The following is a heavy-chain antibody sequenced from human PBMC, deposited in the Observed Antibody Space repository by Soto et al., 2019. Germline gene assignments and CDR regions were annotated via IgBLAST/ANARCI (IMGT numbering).Heavy chain of an antibody. CDR3: ARAGAVAGSAVGWLDP. J-gene: IGHJ5*02. D-gene: IGHD6-19*01. CDR1: GYTFTSYG. CDR2: ISGYDGNT. Sequence: QVQLVQSGGEVKFPGASVKVSCKASGYTFTSYGISWVRQAPGQGLEWMGWISGYDGNTNYAQKVRGRVSLTTDTSTNSAYMELRSLTSADTAVYYCARAGAVAGSAVGWLDPWGQGTLVSVSP. V-gene: IGHV1-18*01.